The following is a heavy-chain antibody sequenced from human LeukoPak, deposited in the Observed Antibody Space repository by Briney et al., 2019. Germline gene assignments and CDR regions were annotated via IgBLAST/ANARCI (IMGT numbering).Heavy chain of an antibody. V-gene: IGHV3-23*01. J-gene: IGHJ5*02. D-gene: IGHD3-16*02. CDR1: GFTFSSYA. CDR3: AKGWDYVWGSCRPDWFDP. CDR2: ISASGGST. Sequence: GGSLRLSCAASGFTFSSYAMGWVRQAPGKGLEWVSGISASGGSTYYADSVKGRLTISRDNSKNTLYLQMNSLRAEDTAVYYCAKGWDYVWGSCRPDWFDPWGQGTLVTVSS.